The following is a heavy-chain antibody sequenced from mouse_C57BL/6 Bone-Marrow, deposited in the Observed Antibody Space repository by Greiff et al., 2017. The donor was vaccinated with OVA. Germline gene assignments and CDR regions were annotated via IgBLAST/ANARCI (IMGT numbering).Heavy chain of an antibody. D-gene: IGHD2-4*01. CDR1: GFNIKDYY. CDR3: APYDSYFDY. V-gene: IGHV14-3*01. CDR2: IDPANGNT. J-gene: IGHJ2*01. Sequence: EVQLQESGAELVKPGASVKLSCTASGFNIKDYYMHWVKQRPEQGLEWIGRIDPANGNTKYAPKFQGKATITADTSSNTAYLQLSSLTSEDTAIYYCAPYDSYFDYWGQGTTLTVSS.